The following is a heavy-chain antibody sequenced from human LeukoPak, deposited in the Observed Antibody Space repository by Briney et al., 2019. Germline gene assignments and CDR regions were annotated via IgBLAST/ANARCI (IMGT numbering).Heavy chain of an antibody. CDR2: IDTSGTYI. V-gene: IGHV3-21*01. J-gene: IGHJ3*02. CDR3: ARGRSITRLRGVAMSDGFDI. D-gene: IGHD3-10*01. CDR1: GFTFSTYS. Sequence: GGSLRLSCAASGFTFSTYSMNWVCQAPGKGLEWVSFIDTSGTYIYYGESMKGRFTISRDNAKNSLYLQMNGLRAKDTAVYYCARGRSITRLRGVAMSDGFDIWGQGTMVAVSS.